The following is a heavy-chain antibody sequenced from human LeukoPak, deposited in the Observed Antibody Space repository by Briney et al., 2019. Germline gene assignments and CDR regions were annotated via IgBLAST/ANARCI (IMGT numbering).Heavy chain of an antibody. J-gene: IGHJ3*02. V-gene: IGHV3-53*05. D-gene: IGHD3-22*01. CDR3: ARNYYYDSSGYDHDAFDI. CDR1: GFTVSSNY. CDR2: IYSGGST. Sequence: PGGSLRLSCAASGFTVSSNYMSWVRQAPGKGLEWVSVIYSGGSTYYADSVKGRFTISRDNSKNTLYLQMNSLRAEDTAVYYCARNYYYDSSGYDHDAFDIWGQGTMVTVSS.